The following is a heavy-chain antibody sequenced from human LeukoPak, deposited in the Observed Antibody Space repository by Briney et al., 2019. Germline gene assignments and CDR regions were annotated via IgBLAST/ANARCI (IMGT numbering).Heavy chain of an antibody. J-gene: IGHJ4*02. Sequence: GGSLRLSCAASGFTFSSYAMSWVRQAPGKGLEWVSAISGSGGSTYYADSVKGRFTISRDNSKNTLYLQMNSLRAQDTAVYYCGKVNLRVRGGGSGGTFDYWGQGTLVTVSS. CDR1: GFTFSSYA. CDR2: ISGSGGST. CDR3: GKVNLRVRGGGSGGTFDY. V-gene: IGHV3-23*01. D-gene: IGHD3-10*01.